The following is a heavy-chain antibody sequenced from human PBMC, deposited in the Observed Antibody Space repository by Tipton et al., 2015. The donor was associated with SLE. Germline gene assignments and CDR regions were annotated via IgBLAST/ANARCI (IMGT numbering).Heavy chain of an antibody. CDR1: GFTFSRHW. J-gene: IGHJ4*02. Sequence: GSLRLSCAASGFTFSRHWMSWVRQPLGQGLEWVANIKQDGSEKYYVDSVKGRFTISRDNAKNSLYLQMNSLRAEDTAVYYCARLAVAGMWYYFDFWGQGAPVTVSS. D-gene: IGHD6-19*01. CDR3: ARLAVAGMWYYFDF. V-gene: IGHV3-7*01. CDR2: IKQDGSEK.